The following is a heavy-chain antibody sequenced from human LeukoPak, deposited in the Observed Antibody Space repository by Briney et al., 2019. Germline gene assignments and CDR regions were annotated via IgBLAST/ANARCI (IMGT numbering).Heavy chain of an antibody. J-gene: IGHJ4*02. CDR2: IIESGAT. Sequence: SETLSLTCAVYGGSFSGYYWTWIRQPPGKGLQWIGEIIESGATKYMSSLKSRVTISIDTSKSQFSLNLTSVTAADTAVYYCARGLASGYPPIPFDYWAREPRSPSPQ. D-gene: IGHD3-3*01. CDR1: GGSFSGYY. V-gene: IGHV4-34*12. CDR3: ARGLASGYPPIPFDY.